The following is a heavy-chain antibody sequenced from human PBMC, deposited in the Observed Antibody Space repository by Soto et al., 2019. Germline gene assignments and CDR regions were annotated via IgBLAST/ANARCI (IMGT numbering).Heavy chain of an antibody. Sequence: QVQLVQSGAEVKKPGASVKVSCKASGYTFSDYQMHWVRQAPGQGLEWMGWINPNSGGTNYAQKFQDWVTMTRDTSISTAYMELRGLGSAETAVYYCARGGGRQQLVFDSWGQGTLVTVSS. CDR2: INPNSGGT. CDR3: ARGGGRQQLVFDS. V-gene: IGHV1-2*04. CDR1: GYTFSDYQ. D-gene: IGHD6-13*01. J-gene: IGHJ4*02.